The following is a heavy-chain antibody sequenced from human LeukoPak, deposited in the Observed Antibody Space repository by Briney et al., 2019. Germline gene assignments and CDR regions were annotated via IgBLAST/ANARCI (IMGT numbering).Heavy chain of an antibody. J-gene: IGHJ4*02. Sequence: SETLSLTCTVSGGSISSSSYYWGWIRQPPWRGMEWIGSMYYSGSTYYNPSLKSRVTISVDTSKNQFSLKLSSVTAADTAVYYCARHNVVYYDSSGSFDYWGQGTLVTVSS. CDR1: GGSISSSSYY. D-gene: IGHD3-22*01. CDR2: MYYSGST. CDR3: ARHNVVYYDSSGSFDY. V-gene: IGHV4-39*01.